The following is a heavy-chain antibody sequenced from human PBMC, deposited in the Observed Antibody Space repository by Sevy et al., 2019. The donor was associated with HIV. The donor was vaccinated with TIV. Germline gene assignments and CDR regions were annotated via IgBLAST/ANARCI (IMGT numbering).Heavy chain of an antibody. J-gene: IGHJ4*02. CDR1: GFAFRTYA. D-gene: IGHD3-9*01. CDR3: ARGPEWELTSFLSH. Sequence: GGSLRLSCAASGFAFRTYAFHWVRQAPGRGLEWVGLISSNGDNAFYGNSVRGRFTISRDNSMNTLYLELNNLTPDDTAVYYCARGPEWELTSFLSHWGQGTLVTVSS. CDR2: ISSNGDNA. V-gene: IGHV3-30-3*01.